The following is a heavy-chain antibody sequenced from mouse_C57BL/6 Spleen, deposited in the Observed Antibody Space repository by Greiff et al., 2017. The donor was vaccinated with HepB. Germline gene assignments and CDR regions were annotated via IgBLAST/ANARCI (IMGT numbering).Heavy chain of an antibody. CDR2: INPNNGGT. CDR3: ARNDYDGRWFAY. V-gene: IGHV1-22*01. D-gene: IGHD2-4*01. Sequence: EVQLQQSGAELVKPGASVKMSCKASGYTFTDYNMHWVKQSHGKSLEWIGYINPNNGGTSYNQKFKGKATLTVNKSSSTAYMELRSLTSEDSAVYYCARNDYDGRWFAYWGQGTLVTVSA. J-gene: IGHJ3*01. CDR1: GYTFTDYN.